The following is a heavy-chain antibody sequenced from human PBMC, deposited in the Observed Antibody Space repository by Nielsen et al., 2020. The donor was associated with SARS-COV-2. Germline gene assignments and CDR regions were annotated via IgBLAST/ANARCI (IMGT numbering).Heavy chain of an antibody. Sequence: GESLKISCAASGFTFSSYWMSWVRQAPGKGLEWVANIKQDGSEKYYVDSVKGRFTISRDNAKNSLYLQMNSLRAEDTAVYYCAKSLGAGGIVVVITNYYYYYGMDVWGQGTTVTVSS. CDR1: GFTFSSYW. J-gene: IGHJ6*02. CDR2: IKQDGSEK. CDR3: AKSLGAGGIVVVITNYYYYYGMDV. V-gene: IGHV3-7*05. D-gene: IGHD3-22*01.